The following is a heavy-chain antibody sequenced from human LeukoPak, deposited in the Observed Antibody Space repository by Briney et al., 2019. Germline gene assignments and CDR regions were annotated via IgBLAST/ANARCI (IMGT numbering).Heavy chain of an antibody. D-gene: IGHD1-20*01. CDR1: GYTFTSNY. CDR2: ISPSGGST. CDR3: ARVVRYNWNDVWVSSNGYYMDV. V-gene: IGHV1-46*01. Sequence: ASVKVSCKAFGYTFTSNYMHWVRQAPGQGPEWMGVISPSGGSTTYAQKFQGRVTLTRDMSTSTDYLELSSLRSEDTAVYYCARVVRYNWNDVWVSSNGYYMDVWGKGTTVTISS. J-gene: IGHJ6*03.